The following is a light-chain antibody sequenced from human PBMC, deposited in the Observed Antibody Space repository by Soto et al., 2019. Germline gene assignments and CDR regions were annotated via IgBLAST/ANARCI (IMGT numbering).Light chain of an antibody. V-gene: IGKV1-12*01. CDR3: QQANSFPLT. Sequence: DIQMTQSPSSVSASVGDRITITCRASQGLSSWLAWYQQKAGKAPKLLITAASSLHSGVPSRFSGSGSGTDFTLTITSLQPDDFATYYCQQANSFPLTFGGGTKVDIK. CDR2: AAS. J-gene: IGKJ4*01. CDR1: QGLSSW.